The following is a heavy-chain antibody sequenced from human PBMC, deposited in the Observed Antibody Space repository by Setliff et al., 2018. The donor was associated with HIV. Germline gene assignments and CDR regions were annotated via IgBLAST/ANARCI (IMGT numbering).Heavy chain of an antibody. CDR2: VNHSRRT. CDR3: VREIPYSYCGSGHPL. V-gene: IGHV4-34*01. J-gene: IGHJ4*02. D-gene: IGHD2-21*01. Sequence: SETLSLTCALYGGSFSDYYWSWIRQPPGKGLEWIGEVNHSRRTNYNSSLKRRVTISIDTSKNQFSLTVSSVTAAATAVYYCVREIPYSYCGSGHPLWGQGTLVTVSS. CDR1: GGSFSDYY.